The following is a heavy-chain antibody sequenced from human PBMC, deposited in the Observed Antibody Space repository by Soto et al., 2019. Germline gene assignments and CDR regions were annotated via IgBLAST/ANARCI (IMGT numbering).Heavy chain of an antibody. D-gene: IGHD3-10*01. CDR2: IDKVGTDS. V-gene: IGHV3-74*01. CDR3: ARGWFGPDV. Sequence: EVQLVESGGGLVQPGGSLRLSCAASEFTVSGRSVHWVRQAPGKGLVWVSGIDKVGTDSTYADSVKGRFTSSRDNAKNTVYLQMHSLRVEDTAVYYCARGWFGPDVWGKGTTVTVSS. J-gene: IGHJ6*03. CDR1: EFTVSGRS.